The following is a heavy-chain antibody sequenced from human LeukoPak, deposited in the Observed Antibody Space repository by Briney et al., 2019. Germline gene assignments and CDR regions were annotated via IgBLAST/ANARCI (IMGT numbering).Heavy chain of an antibody. Sequence: ASVKVSCKAFGYTFTSNYMHWVRQAPGQGPEWMGVISPSGGSTTYAQKFQGRVTLTRDMSTSTDYLELSSLRSDDTAVYYCARDCRRLWFGELFMCWFDPWGQGTLVTVSS. V-gene: IGHV1-46*01. CDR1: GYTFTSNY. CDR2: ISPSGGST. J-gene: IGHJ5*02. D-gene: IGHD3-10*01. CDR3: ARDCRRLWFGELFMCWFDP.